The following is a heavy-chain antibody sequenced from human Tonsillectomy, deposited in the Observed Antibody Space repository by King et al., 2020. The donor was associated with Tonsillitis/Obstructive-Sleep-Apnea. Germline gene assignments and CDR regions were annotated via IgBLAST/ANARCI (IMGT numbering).Heavy chain of an antibody. D-gene: IGHD4-11*01. J-gene: IGHJ6*03. CDR2: INHGGST. CDR3: TRGWAPDNINSYSFYYMDV. Sequence: VQLQQWGAGLLRTSETLSLTCAVYGGSFSDYSWTWIRQPPGKGLEWIGEINHGGSTNYSPSLKSRVTILVDTSQNQFSLRLSSVTAADTAVYYCTRGWAPDNINSYSFYYMDVWGKGTTVTVTS. CDR1: GGSFSDYS. V-gene: IGHV4-34*01.